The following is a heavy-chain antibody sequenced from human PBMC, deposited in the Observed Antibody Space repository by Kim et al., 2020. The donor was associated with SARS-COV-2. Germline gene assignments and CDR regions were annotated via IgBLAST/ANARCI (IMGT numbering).Heavy chain of an antibody. D-gene: IGHD4-17*01. J-gene: IGHJ3*02. CDR3: ARTDYGDYRRLGAFDI. V-gene: IGHV1-69*02. Sequence: KFQGRVTVTADKSTSTAYMELSSLRSEDTAVYYCARTDYGDYRRLGAFDIWGQGTMVTVSS.